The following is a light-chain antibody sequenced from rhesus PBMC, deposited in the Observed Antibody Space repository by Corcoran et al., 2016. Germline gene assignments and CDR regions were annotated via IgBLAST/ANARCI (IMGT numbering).Light chain of an antibody. V-gene: IGKV1S3*01. CDR1: QDIINS. CDR2: YAS. J-gene: IGKJ1*01. CDR3: QQHNKYPRT. Sequence: DIQMTQSPSSLSASVGDTVTITCRASQDIINSLAWYQQKPGKAPTPLIYYASNWESGVPSRCRGSGCGTDFTLTISSLHPEDFATYYYQQHNKYPRTFGQGTKVEIK.